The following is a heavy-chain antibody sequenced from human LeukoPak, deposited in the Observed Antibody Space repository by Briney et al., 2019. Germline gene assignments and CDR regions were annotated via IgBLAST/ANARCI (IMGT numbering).Heavy chain of an antibody. CDR2: INHSGST. Sequence: SETLSLTCADYGGSFSGYYWSWIRQPPGKGLEWIGEINHSGSTNYNPSRKSRVTISVDTSKNQFSLKLSSVTAADTAVYYCARMGYYGSGSPLGYFDYWGQGTLVTVSS. J-gene: IGHJ4*02. CDR1: GGSFSGYY. CDR3: ARMGYYGSGSPLGYFDY. V-gene: IGHV4-34*01. D-gene: IGHD3-10*01.